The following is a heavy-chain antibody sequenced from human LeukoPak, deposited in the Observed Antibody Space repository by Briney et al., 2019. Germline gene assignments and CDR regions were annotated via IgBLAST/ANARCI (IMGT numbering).Heavy chain of an antibody. CDR1: GGSISSGDYY. D-gene: IGHD3-22*01. CDR2: IYYSGST. Sequence: PSETLSLTCTVSGGSISSGDYYWSWIRQPPGKGLEWIGYIYYSGSTYYNPSLKSRVTISVDTSKNQFSLKLSSVTAADTAVYYCARAPNPAYYDSSGYWVGGYWGQGTLVTVSS. J-gene: IGHJ4*02. V-gene: IGHV4-30-4*01. CDR3: ARAPNPAYYDSSGYWVGGY.